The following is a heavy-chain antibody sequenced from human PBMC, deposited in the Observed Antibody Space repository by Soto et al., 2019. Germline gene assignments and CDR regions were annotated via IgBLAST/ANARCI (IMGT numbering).Heavy chain of an antibody. V-gene: IGHV4-39*01. CDR2: ISYSGST. J-gene: IGHJ4*02. D-gene: IGHD6-25*01. CDR3: PRHATRLAAIDY. Sequence: SETLSLTCTVSGGSISSGPYYWGWVRQPPGEGLEWIGSISYSGSTYYNSSLKSRVTISLDTSKNQFSLNLNSVTAADTAVYYCPRHATRLAAIDYWGQGTLVTVSS. CDR1: GGSISSGPYY.